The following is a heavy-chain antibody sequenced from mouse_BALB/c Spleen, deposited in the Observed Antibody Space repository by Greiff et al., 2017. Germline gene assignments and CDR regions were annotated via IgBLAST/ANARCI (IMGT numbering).Heavy chain of an antibody. CDR1: GYTFTSYW. Sequence: QVQLQQPGAELVRPGASVKLSCKASGYTFTSYWINWVKQRPGQGLEWIGNIYPSDSYTNYNQKFKDKATLTVDKSSSTAYMQLSSPTSEDSAVYYCTGQLRLRAMDYWGQGTSVTVSS. D-gene: IGHD1-2*01. J-gene: IGHJ4*01. V-gene: IGHV1-69*02. CDR2: IYPSDSYT. CDR3: TGQLRLRAMDY.